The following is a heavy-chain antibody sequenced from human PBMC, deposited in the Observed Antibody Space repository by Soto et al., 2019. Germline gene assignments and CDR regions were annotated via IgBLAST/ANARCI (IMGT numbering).Heavy chain of an antibody. CDR2: ISYDGTNE. D-gene: IGHD2-8*01. CDR1: GFTFSTSA. V-gene: IGHV3-30*01. CDR3: VASVFSFDY. J-gene: IGHJ4*02. Sequence: HVQLVESGGGVVQPGRSLRLSCAASGFTFSTSAMHWVRQAPGKGLEWVAVISYDGTNEHYEDSVKGRFTVSRYNSRNTLSLQMNSLRPADTDMYYGVASVFSFDYWGQGSLVTVSS.